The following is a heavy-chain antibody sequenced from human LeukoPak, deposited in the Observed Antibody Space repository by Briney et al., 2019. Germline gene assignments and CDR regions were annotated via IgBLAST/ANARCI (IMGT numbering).Heavy chain of an antibody. CDR3: ARVAAKRSVYTY. V-gene: IGHV3-21*04. D-gene: IGHD3-16*01. J-gene: IGHJ4*02. Sequence: GGSLRLSCAASGFSFSSYSMNWVRQAPGQGLEWVSFICSSSSCIYYADSVKGRFTISRDNAKNTVYLQMNSLRAEDTAVYYCARVAAKRSVYTYWGQGTLVTVSS. CDR1: GFSFSSYS. CDR2: ICSSSSCI.